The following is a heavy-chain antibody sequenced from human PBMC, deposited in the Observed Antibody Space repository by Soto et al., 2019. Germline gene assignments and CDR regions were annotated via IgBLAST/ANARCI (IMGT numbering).Heavy chain of an antibody. D-gene: IGHD1-1*01. CDR1: GFTFGGYA. Sequence: GGSLRLSCTASGFTFGGYAMSWFRQAPGKGLEWVGFIRSKAYGGTTEYAASVKGRFTISRDDSKSIAYLQMNSLKTEDTAVYYCTRVSAHRWTSSSSHISGPATIRTV. V-gene: IGHV3-49*03. CDR3: TRVSAHRWTSSSSHI. CDR2: IRSKAYGGTT. J-gene: IGHJ3*02.